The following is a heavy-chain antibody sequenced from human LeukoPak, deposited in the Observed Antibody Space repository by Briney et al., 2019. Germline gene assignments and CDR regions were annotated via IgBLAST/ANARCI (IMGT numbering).Heavy chain of an antibody. CDR2: IYSGGST. CDR1: GFTVSSSY. V-gene: IGHV3-53*01. D-gene: IGHD1-14*01. Sequence: GGSLRLSCAASGFTVSSSYMSWVRQAPGKGLEWVSVIYSGGSTYYADSVKGRFTISRDNSKNTLYLQMNSLRAEDTAVYYCAREREGTDAFDIWGQGTMVTVSS. J-gene: IGHJ3*02. CDR3: AREREGTDAFDI.